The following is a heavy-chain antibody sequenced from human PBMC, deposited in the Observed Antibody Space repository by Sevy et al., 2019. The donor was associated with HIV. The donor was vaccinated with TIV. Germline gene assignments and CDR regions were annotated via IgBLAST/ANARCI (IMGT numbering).Heavy chain of an antibody. V-gene: IGHV3-9*01. CDR3: AKDRVGAPGGSGMDV. J-gene: IGHJ6*02. Sequence: GGSLRLSCAASGFTFDDYAMHWVRQAPGKGLEWVSGISWNSDSIGYADSVKGRFTISRDNAKNSLYLQMNSLRAEDTALYYCAKDRVGAPGGSGMDVWGQGTTVTVSS. CDR1: GFTFDDYA. D-gene: IGHD1-26*01. CDR2: ISWNSDSI.